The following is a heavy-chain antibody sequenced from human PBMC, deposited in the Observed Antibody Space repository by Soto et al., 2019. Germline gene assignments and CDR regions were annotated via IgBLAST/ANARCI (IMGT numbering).Heavy chain of an antibody. D-gene: IGHD2-21*02. CDR3: ARQGGDSHHYYSGMDV. V-gene: IGHV5-10-1*01. J-gene: IGHJ6*02. CDR1: GYIFTSYW. CDR2: IDPSDSYT. Sequence: PGESLKISCKGSGYIFTSYWISWVRQMPWKGLEWMGRIDPSDSYTSYSPSFQGHVTISADKSISTAYLQWSSLKASDTAMYYCARQGGDSHHYYSGMDVWGQGTTVTVS.